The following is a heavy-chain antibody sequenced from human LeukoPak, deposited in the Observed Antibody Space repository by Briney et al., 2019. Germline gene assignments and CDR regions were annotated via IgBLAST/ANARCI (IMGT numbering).Heavy chain of an antibody. V-gene: IGHV3-21*01. Sequence: GRSLRLSCAASGFTFNTFNMNWVRQAPGKGLEWVSSITSGGDYIYYADSVKGRFTTSRDNAKNSLYLQMNSLRAEDTAVYYCARDPPYYDSSGYYYDYWGQGTLVTVSS. CDR1: GFTFNTFN. D-gene: IGHD3-22*01. CDR3: ARDPPYYDSSGYYYDY. J-gene: IGHJ4*02. CDR2: ITSGGDYI.